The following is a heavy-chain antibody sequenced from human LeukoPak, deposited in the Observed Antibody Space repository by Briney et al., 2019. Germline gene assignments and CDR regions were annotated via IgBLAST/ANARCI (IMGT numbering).Heavy chain of an antibody. CDR2: ISTTGYTI. D-gene: IGHD3-10*01. V-gene: IGHV3-48*04. CDR1: GFTFSSYA. CDR3: ARDYASGYMDV. Sequence: GGSLRLSCATSGFTFSSYAMSWVRQAPGQGLEWLSYISTTGYTIYYADSVKGRFTISRDNTQNSLFLQMDSLRVEDTAVYYCARDYASGYMDVWGKGTTVTVSS. J-gene: IGHJ6*03.